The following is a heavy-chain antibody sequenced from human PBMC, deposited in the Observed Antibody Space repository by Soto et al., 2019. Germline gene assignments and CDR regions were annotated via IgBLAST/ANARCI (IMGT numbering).Heavy chain of an antibody. CDR3: GRFPGDGYYPDY. J-gene: IGHJ4*02. V-gene: IGHV3-53*01. CDR1: GFTVSSNY. CDR2: IYSGGST. Sequence: GGSLRLSCAASGFTVSSNYMSWVRQAPGKGLEWVSLIYSGGSTYYADSVKGRFTISRDNSKNTLYLQMNSLRAEDTAVYYCGRFPGDGYYPDYWGQGTLVTVSS. D-gene: IGHD3-3*01.